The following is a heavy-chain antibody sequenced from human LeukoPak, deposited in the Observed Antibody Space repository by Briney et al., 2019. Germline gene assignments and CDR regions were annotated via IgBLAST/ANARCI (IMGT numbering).Heavy chain of an antibody. Sequence: GASVKVSCKASGGTFSSYAISWVRQAPGQGLEWMGGIIPIFGTANYAQKFQGRVTITADESTSTAYMELSSLRSEDTAVYYCARAGGPMVRRVVCFDYWGQGTLVTVSS. J-gene: IGHJ4*02. CDR1: GGTFSSYA. CDR3: ARAGGPMVRRVVCFDY. V-gene: IGHV1-69*01. CDR2: IIPIFGTA. D-gene: IGHD3-10*01.